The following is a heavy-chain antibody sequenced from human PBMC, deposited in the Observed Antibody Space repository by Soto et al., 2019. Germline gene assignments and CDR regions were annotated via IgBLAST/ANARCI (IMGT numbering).Heavy chain of an antibody. D-gene: IGHD2-15*01. CDR3: ARHGDIVVEVAATEEYAFDI. J-gene: IGHJ3*02. V-gene: IGHV5-51*01. CDR1: GYSFTSYW. CDR2: IYPGDSDT. Sequence: GGSLTISCKGSGYSFTSYWIGWVRQMPGKGLEWMGIIYPGDSDTRYSPSFQGQVTISADKSISTAYLQWSSLKASDTAMYYCARHGDIVVEVAATEEYAFDIWGQGTMVAVSS.